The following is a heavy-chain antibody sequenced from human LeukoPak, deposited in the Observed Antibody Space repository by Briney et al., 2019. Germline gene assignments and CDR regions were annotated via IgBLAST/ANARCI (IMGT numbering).Heavy chain of an antibody. J-gene: IGHJ4*02. Sequence: GGSLRLSCAASGFTSSSYGMHWVRQAPGKGLEWVAVISYDGSNKYYADSVKGRLTISRDNSKNTLYLQMNSLRAEDTAVYYCARASIGFGNILFDYWGQGTLVTVSS. V-gene: IGHV3-30*03. CDR3: ARASIGFGNILFDY. D-gene: IGHD3-10*01. CDR1: GFTSSSYG. CDR2: ISYDGSNK.